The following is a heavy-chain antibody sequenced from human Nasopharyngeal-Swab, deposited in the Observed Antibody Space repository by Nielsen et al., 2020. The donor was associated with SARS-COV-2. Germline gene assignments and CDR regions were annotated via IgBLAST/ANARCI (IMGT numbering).Heavy chain of an antibody. V-gene: IGHV1-8*01. J-gene: IGHJ6*03. CDR3: ARGLIVATIFHYYYYMDV. D-gene: IGHD5-12*01. Sequence: ASVKVSCKASGYTFTTYDINWVRQATGKGLEWMGWMNPNSGNTGYAQKFQGRVTMTMNTSISTVYMELNSLRSEDTAVYYCARGLIVATIFHYYYYMDVWGKGTTVTVSS. CDR1: GYTFTTYD. CDR2: MNPNSGNT.